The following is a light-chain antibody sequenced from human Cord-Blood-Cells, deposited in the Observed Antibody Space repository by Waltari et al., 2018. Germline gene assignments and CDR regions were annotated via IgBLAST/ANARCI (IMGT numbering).Light chain of an antibody. J-gene: IGLJ2*01. CDR2: DVS. V-gene: IGLV2-11*01. CDR1: SSDVGCYNS. Sequence: QSALTQPRSVSGSPGPSVTISCTGTSSDVGCYNSFSWYQQHPGKAPKLMIYDVSKRPSGVPDRFSGSKSGNTASLTISGLQAEEEADYYCCSYAGSYTFHVVFGGGTKLTVL. CDR3: CSYAGSYTFHVV.